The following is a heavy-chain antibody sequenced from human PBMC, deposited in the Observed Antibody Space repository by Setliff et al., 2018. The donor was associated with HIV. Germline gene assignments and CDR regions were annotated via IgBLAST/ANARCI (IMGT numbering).Heavy chain of an antibody. CDR1: GFTFSNYW. D-gene: IGHD2-2*01. Sequence: GGSLRLSCAASGFTFSNYWMSWARQAPGKGLEWVASIKLDGSEKYYVDSVKGRFTISRDNAKNSLYLQINSLRAEDTAVYYCARATQLRSGVVDPAAKYFYYYMDVWGKGTTVTVSS. CDR2: IKLDGSEK. V-gene: IGHV3-7*01. J-gene: IGHJ6*03. CDR3: ARATQLRSGVVDPAAKYFYYYMDV.